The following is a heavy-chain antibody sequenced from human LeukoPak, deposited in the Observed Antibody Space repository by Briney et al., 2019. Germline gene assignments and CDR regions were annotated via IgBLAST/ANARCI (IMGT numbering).Heavy chain of an antibody. D-gene: IGHD6-13*01. CDR3: ARSYSSSPPAFDY. CDR1: GGSISSYY. CDR2: TYYSGST. J-gene: IGHJ4*02. V-gene: IGHV4-59*08. Sequence: SETLSLTCTVSGGSISSYYWSWIRQPPGKGLEWIGYTYYSGSTNYNPSLKSRVTISVDTSKNQFSLKLSSVTAADTAVYYCARSYSSSPPAFDYWGQGTLVTVSS.